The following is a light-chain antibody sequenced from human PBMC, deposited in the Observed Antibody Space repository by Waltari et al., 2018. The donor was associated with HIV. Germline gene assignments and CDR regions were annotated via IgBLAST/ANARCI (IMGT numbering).Light chain of an antibody. V-gene: IGKV1-39*01. J-gene: IGKJ3*01. Sequence: DIQMTQSPSSLSASVGHRVTITCRASQSISSYLNWYQQKPGKAPKLLIYAASSLQSGVPSRFSGSGSGTDFTLTISSLQPEDFATYYCQQSYSTLSSFTFGPGTKVDIK. CDR2: AAS. CDR1: QSISSY. CDR3: QQSYSTLSSFT.